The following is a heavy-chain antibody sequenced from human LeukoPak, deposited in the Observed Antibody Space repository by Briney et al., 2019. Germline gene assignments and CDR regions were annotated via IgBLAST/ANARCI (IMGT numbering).Heavy chain of an antibody. CDR1: GGSFSGYY. Sequence: SETLSLTCAVYGGSFSGYYWSWIRQPPGKGLEWIGGINHSGSTNYNPSLKSRVTISVDTSKNQFSLKLSSVTAADTAVYYCARTNEVRETAMVYELFDYWGQGTLVTVSS. J-gene: IGHJ4*02. CDR3: ARTNEVRETAMVYELFDY. CDR2: INHSGST. V-gene: IGHV4-34*01. D-gene: IGHD5-18*01.